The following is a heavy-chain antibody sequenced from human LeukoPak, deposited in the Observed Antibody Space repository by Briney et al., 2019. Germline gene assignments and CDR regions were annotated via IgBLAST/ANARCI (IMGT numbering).Heavy chain of an antibody. J-gene: IGHJ4*02. CDR1: GGSISNSDYS. V-gene: IGHV4-39*07. CDR2: IHHSGST. CDR3: AREGGERLTLFGLAWALYYFDY. Sequence: KPSETLSLTCTVSGGSISNSDYSWGWIRQPPGKGLEWVGSIHHSGSTSYNSSLKSRVTMSLDTSKNRFSLKLSSVTAADTAPYYCAREGGERLTLFGLAWALYYFDYWGQGTLVTVSS. D-gene: IGHD3/OR15-3a*01.